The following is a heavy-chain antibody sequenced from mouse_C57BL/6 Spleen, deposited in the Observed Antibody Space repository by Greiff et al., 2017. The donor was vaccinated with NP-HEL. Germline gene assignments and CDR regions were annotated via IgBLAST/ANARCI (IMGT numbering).Heavy chain of an antibody. V-gene: IGHV10-1*01. CDR1: GFSFNTYA. Sequence: EVMLVESGGGLVQPKGSLKLSCAASGFSFNTYAMNWVRQAPGKGLEWVARIRSKSNNYATYYADSVKDRFTISRDDSESMLYLQMNNLKTEDTAMYYCVRQLSYYAMDYWGQGTSVTVSS. J-gene: IGHJ4*01. CDR2: IRSKSNNYAT. CDR3: VRQLSYYAMDY.